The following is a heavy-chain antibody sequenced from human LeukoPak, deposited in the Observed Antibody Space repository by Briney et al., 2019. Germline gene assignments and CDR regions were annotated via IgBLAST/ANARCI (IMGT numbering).Heavy chain of an antibody. J-gene: IGHJ4*02. Sequence: SETLSLTCTVSGGSISSSSYYWSWIRQPPGKGLEWIGYIYYSGSTNYNPSLKSRVTISVDTSKNQFSLKLSSVTAADTAVYYCARVGAAFWGQGTLVTVSS. V-gene: IGHV4-61*01. CDR2: IYYSGST. D-gene: IGHD1-26*01. CDR1: GGSISSSSYY. CDR3: ARVGAAF.